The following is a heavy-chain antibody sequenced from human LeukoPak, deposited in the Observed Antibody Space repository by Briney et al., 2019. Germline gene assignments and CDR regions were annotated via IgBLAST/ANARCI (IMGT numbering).Heavy chain of an antibody. D-gene: IGHD3-3*01. CDR3: ASLSGSFWSGYYSFGMDV. CDR1: GGSFSGYY. J-gene: IGHJ4*02. Sequence: SETLSLTCAVYGGSFSGYYWSWIRQPPGKGLEWIGEINHSGSTNYNPSLKSRVTISVDTSKNQFSLKLSSVTAADTAVYYCASLSGSFWSGYYSFGMDVWGQGILVTVSS. CDR2: INHSGST. V-gene: IGHV4-34*01.